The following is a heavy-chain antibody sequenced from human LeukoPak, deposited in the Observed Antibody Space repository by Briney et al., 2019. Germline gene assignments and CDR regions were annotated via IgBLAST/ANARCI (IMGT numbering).Heavy chain of an antibody. CDR1: GFTFSSYG. Sequence: GRSLRLSCAASGFTFSSYGMHWVRQAPGKGLEWVAVISYDGSNKYYADSVKGRFTISRDNSKNTLYLQMNSLRAEDTAVYYCAKLRFGYDSSGHPDYWGQGTLVTVSS. J-gene: IGHJ4*02. CDR2: ISYDGSNK. CDR3: AKLRFGYDSSGHPDY. D-gene: IGHD3-22*01. V-gene: IGHV3-30*18.